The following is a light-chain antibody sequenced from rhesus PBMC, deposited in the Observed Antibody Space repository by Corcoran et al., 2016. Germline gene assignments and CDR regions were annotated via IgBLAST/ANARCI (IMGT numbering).Light chain of an antibody. CDR2: GAT. CDR3: YQNSSECS. V-gene: IGKV3-10*01. J-gene: IGKJ2*01. Sequence: QVILTQSPATLSLSPGERASLSCRASQSVSSYLAWYQQKPGQAPRLLINGATSRATGIPDRFSGSGSGADFTLTISILEPENVGVYHCYQNSSECSFCQGTKVEIK. CDR1: QSVSSY.